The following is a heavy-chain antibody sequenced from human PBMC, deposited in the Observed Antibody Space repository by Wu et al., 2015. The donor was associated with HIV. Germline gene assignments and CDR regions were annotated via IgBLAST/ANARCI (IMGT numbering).Heavy chain of an antibody. V-gene: IGHV1-69*05. J-gene: IGHJ4*02. CDR2: IIPVFGTA. D-gene: IGHD3-22*01. CDR1: GDIISSYG. CDR3: AKDYDSGGYYFV. Sequence: QVHLVQSGTEVKKPGSSVKVSCKASGDIISSYGISWVRQAPGHGLEWMGGIIPVFGTAKYAQKFQDRVTITTDESTTTVYMELNSLRSDDTAVYYCAKDYDSGGYYFVWGQGTLVTVSS.